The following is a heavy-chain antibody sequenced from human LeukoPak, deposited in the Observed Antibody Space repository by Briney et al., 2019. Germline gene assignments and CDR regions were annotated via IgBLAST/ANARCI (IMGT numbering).Heavy chain of an antibody. CDR3: ARNNNFVGTTNNDAFDI. V-gene: IGHV4-59*01. D-gene: IGHD1-26*01. Sequence: SEALSLTCTVSGGSISDNYWSWIRQPPGKGLEWLSYIFYSGATKYNPSLKSRVTTSFDTSRKQFSLRLSSVTAADTAVYYCARNNNFVGTTNNDAFDIWGQGTMVTVS. CDR1: GGSISDNY. CDR2: IFYSGAT. J-gene: IGHJ3*02.